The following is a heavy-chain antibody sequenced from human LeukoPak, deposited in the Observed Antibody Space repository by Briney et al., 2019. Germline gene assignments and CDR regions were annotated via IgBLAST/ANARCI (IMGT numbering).Heavy chain of an antibody. CDR3: AKEERDY. CDR1: GFTFSSYA. CDR2: ISGSGGST. Sequence: GGSLRLSCAASGFTFSSYALSWVRQAPGKGLEWVSAISGSGGSTYYADSEKRRFTISRDNSKNTLYLQMNSLRTEDTTVYHCAKEERDYWGQGTLCTVSS. J-gene: IGHJ4*02. V-gene: IGHV3-23*01.